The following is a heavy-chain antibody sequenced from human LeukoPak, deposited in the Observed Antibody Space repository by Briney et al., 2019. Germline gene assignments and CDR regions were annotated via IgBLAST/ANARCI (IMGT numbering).Heavy chain of an antibody. CDR3: ARGDGYYFDY. D-gene: IGHD5-24*01. J-gene: IGHJ4*02. V-gene: IGHV4-31*03. Sequence: TLSLTCIVPGGSTSSSGYYWSWIRQLPGKGLEWIGYIYYSGTTYYNPSLKSRVTISVETSKNQFSLNLTSLTAADTAVYYCARGDGYYFDYWGQGALVTVSS. CDR1: GGSTSSSGYY. CDR2: IYYSGTT.